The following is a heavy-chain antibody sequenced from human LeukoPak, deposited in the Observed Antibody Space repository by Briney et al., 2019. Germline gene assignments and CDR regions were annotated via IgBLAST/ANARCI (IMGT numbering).Heavy chain of an antibody. J-gene: IGHJ5*02. V-gene: IGHV3-7*01. CDR2: IKQDGSEK. CDR1: GFTFSSYW. D-gene: IGHD4-17*01. CDR3: ARTYYGDYSNWFDP. Sequence: GSLRLSCAASGFTFSSYWMSWVRQAPGKGLEWVANIKQDGSEKYYVDSVKGRFTISRDNAKNSLYLQMNSLRAEDTAVYYCARTYYGDYSNWFDPWGQGTLVTVSS.